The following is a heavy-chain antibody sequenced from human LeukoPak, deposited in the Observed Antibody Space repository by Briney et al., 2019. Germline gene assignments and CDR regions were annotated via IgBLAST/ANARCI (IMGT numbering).Heavy chain of an antibody. J-gene: IGHJ3*02. V-gene: IGHV3-64*02. Sequence: GGSLRLSCAASGLTFSDYAMHWVRQAPGKKLEYVSTISSNGDITYYAAPVKGRFTISRDNSKNTLFLQLGSLRAEDMAVYYCARGPQPYDDSGSRAFDIWGQGAMVTVSS. CDR2: ISSNGDIT. CDR3: ARGPQPYDDSGSRAFDI. CDR1: GLTFSDYA. D-gene: IGHD4-17*01.